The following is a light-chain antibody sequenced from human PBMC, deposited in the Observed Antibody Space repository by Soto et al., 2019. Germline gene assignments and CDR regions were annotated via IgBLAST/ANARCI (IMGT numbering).Light chain of an antibody. CDR1: TGAVTSGHY. CDR2: DTS. Sequence: QAVVTQEPSLTVSPGGTVTLTCGSSTGAVTSGHYPYWFQQKPGQAPRTLIYDTSNKHSWTPARFSGSLLGGKAALTLSGAQPEDEAEYSSFLSYSGARNVVFGGGTKLTVL. CDR3: FLSYSGARNVV. J-gene: IGLJ2*01. V-gene: IGLV7-46*01.